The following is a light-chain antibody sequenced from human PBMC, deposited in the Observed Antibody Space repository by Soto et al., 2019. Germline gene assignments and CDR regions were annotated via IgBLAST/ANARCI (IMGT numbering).Light chain of an antibody. CDR3: AAWDGSLNGWV. Sequence: QSVLTQAPSASGTPGQRVTISCSGSSSNIGSNTVSWYQQVPGTAPKLLIYSNDQRPSGVPDRFSGSKSGTSAPLAIGGLQSEDEADYYCAAWDGSLNGWVFGGGT. V-gene: IGLV1-44*01. J-gene: IGLJ2*01. CDR2: SND. CDR1: SSNIGSNT.